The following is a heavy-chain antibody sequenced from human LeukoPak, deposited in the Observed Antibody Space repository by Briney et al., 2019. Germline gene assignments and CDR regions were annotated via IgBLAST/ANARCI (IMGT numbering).Heavy chain of an antibody. CDR2: ISYDGSNK. J-gene: IGHJ3*02. CDR1: GFTFSTYG. Sequence: GRSLRLSCTASGFTFSTYGMHWVRQAPGKGLEWVAVISYDGSNKYYVDSVKGRFTISRDNSKNTLYLQMNSLRAEDTAVYYCATSRGQLGYCSGGSCYSNAFDIWGQGTMVTVSS. D-gene: IGHD2-15*01. CDR3: ATSRGQLGYCSGGSCYSNAFDI. V-gene: IGHV3-30*03.